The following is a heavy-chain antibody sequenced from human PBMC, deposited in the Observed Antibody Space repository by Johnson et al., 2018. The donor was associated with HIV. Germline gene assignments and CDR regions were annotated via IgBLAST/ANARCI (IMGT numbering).Heavy chain of an antibody. Sequence: QVQLVESGGGVVQPGRSLRVSCGASGFTFSSYDMHWVRQAPGKGLEWVAVITYDGTKKYFADSVKGRFNISRDNSKNTLYLQMNSVRPEEAAGYYCAKPPSMGAYAFDIWGQGTMVTVSS. V-gene: IGHV3-30*18. CDR2: ITYDGTKK. CDR1: GFTFSSYD. D-gene: IGHD3-16*01. J-gene: IGHJ3*02. CDR3: AKPPSMGAYAFDI.